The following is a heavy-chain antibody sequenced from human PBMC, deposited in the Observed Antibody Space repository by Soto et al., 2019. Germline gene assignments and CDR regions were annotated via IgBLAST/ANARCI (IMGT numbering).Heavy chain of an antibody. Sequence: PSETLSLTCTVSGGSISSSSYYWGWIRQPPGKGLEWIGSIYYSGSTYYNPSLKSRVTISVDTSKNQFSLKLSSVTAADTAVYYCARQSGSPVYGMDVWGQGTTVTVSS. CDR2: IYYSGST. V-gene: IGHV4-39*01. D-gene: IGHD2-15*01. CDR3: ARQSGSPVYGMDV. J-gene: IGHJ6*02. CDR1: GGSISSSSYY.